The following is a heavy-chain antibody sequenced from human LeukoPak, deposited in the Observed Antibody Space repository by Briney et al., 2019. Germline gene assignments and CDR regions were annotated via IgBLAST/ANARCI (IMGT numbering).Heavy chain of an antibody. CDR3: ARDRAAAAGPFPPDDY. V-gene: IGHV3-33*01. J-gene: IGHJ4*02. D-gene: IGHD6-13*01. Sequence: DPGRSLRLSCAASGFTFSSYGMHWVRQAPGKRLEWVAVIWYDGSDTYYADSVKGRFTISRDNSKNTLYLQMNSLRAEDTAVYHCARDRAAAAGPFPPDDYWGQGTLVTVSS. CDR2: IWYDGSDT. CDR1: GFTFSSYG.